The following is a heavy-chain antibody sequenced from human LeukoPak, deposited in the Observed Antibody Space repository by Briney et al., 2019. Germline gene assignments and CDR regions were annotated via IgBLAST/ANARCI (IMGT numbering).Heavy chain of an antibody. CDR2: IYNSGST. CDR3: ARHDGEWEPYFDC. V-gene: IGHV4-4*09. CDR1: GGSISSYY. Sequence: SETLSLTCTVSGGSISSYYWSWIRQPPGKGLEWIGYIYNSGSTNYNPSLKSRVTISVDTSRNQFSLKLSSVTAADTAVYYCARHDGEWEPYFDCWGQGTLVTVSS. D-gene: IGHD1-26*01. J-gene: IGHJ4*02.